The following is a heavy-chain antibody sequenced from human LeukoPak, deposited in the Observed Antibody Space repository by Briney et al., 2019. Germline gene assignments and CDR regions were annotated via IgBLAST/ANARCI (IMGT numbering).Heavy chain of an antibody. D-gene: IGHD2-2*01. V-gene: IGHV1-2*04. CDR2: INPNSGGT. Sequence: ASVKVSCKASGYTFTGYYMHWVRQAPGQGLEWMGWINPNSGGTNYAQKFQGWVTMTRDTSISTAYMELSRLRSDDTAVYYCARDLQSYQLSPKVFDYWGQGTLVTVSS. J-gene: IGHJ4*02. CDR3: ARDLQSYQLSPKVFDY. CDR1: GYTFTGYY.